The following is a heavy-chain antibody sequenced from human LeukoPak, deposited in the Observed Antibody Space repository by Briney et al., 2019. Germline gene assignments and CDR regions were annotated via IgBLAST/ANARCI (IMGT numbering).Heavy chain of an antibody. D-gene: IGHD3-22*01. CDR1: GYTFTSFG. Sequence: ASVKVSCKASGYTFTSFGLNWVRQAPGQGLEWMGWINTNAGNPTYAQDFKGRFVFSLDTSVSAAYLQISSLQAEDTAIYYCARDVGYCYDTRNSPINGRRAFDVWGQGTIVTVSS. CDR3: ARDVGYCYDTRNSPINGRRAFDV. V-gene: IGHV7-4-1*02. CDR2: INTNAGNP. J-gene: IGHJ3*01.